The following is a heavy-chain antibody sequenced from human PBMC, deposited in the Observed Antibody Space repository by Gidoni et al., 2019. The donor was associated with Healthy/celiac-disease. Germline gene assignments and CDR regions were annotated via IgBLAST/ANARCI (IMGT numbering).Heavy chain of an antibody. V-gene: IGHV3-30*01. D-gene: IGHD3-3*01. CDR3: ARDMGGDVVTIFGVAARPDY. Sequence: QVQLVESGGGVVQPGRSLRLSCAASGFTFSRYAMHWVRQAPGKGLAWVAVISYDGSNKYYADSVKGRFTISRDNSKNTLYLQMNSLRAEDTAVYYCARDMGGDVVTIFGVAARPDYWGQGTLVTVSS. CDR1: GFTFSRYA. J-gene: IGHJ4*02. CDR2: ISYDGSNK.